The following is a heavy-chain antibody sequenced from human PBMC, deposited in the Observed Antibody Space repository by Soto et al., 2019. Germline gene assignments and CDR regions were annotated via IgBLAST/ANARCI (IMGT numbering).Heavy chain of an antibody. V-gene: IGHV4-34*01. Sequence: SETLSLTCAVYGGSFSGYYWNWIRQPPGKGLEWIGEINHSGSTNYNPSLKSRVTISVVTSKNQFSLKLSSVTAADTAVYYCAREDVGYSPDYWGQGTLVTVSS. CDR3: AREDVGYSPDY. CDR1: GGSFSGYY. D-gene: IGHD6-25*01. CDR2: INHSGST. J-gene: IGHJ4*02.